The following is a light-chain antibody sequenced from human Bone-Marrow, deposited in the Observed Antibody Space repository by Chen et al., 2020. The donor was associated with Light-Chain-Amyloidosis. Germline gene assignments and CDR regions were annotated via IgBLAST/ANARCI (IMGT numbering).Light chain of an antibody. CDR2: RDT. Sequence: QSVLHQPPSPSGTPGQRVTLSCSGSPPTLGGSFIYWYQHLPGTAPKLLISRDTQRPSGVPDRFSGSKSGTSASLTISGLRSEDEAVYYCATWDFSGSGQGVFGGGTKLTV. J-gene: IGLJ3*02. CDR1: PPTLGGSF. V-gene: IGLV1-47*02. CDR3: ATWDFSGSGQGV.